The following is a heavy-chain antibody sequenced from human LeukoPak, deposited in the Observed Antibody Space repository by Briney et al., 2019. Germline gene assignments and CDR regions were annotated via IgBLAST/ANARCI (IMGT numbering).Heavy chain of an antibody. CDR3: VKDPFYGGNPLYCFDY. J-gene: IGHJ4*02. V-gene: IGHV3-64D*06. Sequence: HPGGSLRLSCSASGFTFSSYAMHWVRQAPGKGLECVSAITGDGGRTYYADSVKGRFTISRDNSKNTLYLQMNSLRAEDTAVYYCVKDPFYGGNPLYCFDYWGQGTLVTVSS. CDR1: GFTFSSYA. D-gene: IGHD4-23*01. CDR2: ITGDGGRT.